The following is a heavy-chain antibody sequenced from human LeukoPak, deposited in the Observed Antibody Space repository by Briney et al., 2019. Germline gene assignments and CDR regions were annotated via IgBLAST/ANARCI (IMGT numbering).Heavy chain of an antibody. CDR2: IYHSGST. CDR1: GYSTSSGYY. CDR3: ARYDSSGYYG. Sequence: PSETLSLTCTVSGYSTSSGYYWGWIRQPPGKGLEWIGSIYHSGSTYYNPSLKSRVTISVDTSENQFSLKLSSVTAADTAVYYCARYDSSGYYGWGQGTLVTVSS. V-gene: IGHV4-38-2*02. J-gene: IGHJ4*02. D-gene: IGHD3-22*01.